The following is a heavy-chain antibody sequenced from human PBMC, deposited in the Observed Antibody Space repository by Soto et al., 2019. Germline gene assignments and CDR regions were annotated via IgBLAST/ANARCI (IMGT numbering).Heavy chain of an antibody. CDR3: ARDMGATDY. Sequence: QVQLVQSGAEVKKPGASVKVSCKASGYAFTSYAMHWVRHAPGQRLEWMGWINAGNGNTKYSQKFQGRVTITRDTPASSAYMELSSLRSEDTAVYYCARDMGATDYWGQGTLVTVSS. CDR1: GYAFTSYA. V-gene: IGHV1-3*01. J-gene: IGHJ4*02. CDR2: INAGNGNT. D-gene: IGHD1-26*01.